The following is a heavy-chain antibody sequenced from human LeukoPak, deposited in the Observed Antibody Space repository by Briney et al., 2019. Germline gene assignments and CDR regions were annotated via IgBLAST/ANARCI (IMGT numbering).Heavy chain of an antibody. CDR1: GFTFSDYY. J-gene: IGHJ4*02. D-gene: IGHD2-2*01. CDR2: ISQRGDTI. CDR3: ARDYGWDCSSTSCPSPFDY. Sequence: PGGSLRLSCAASGFTFSDYYMSWIRQAPGKGLEWVSYISQRGDTIDYADSVKGRFTISRDNAKNSLYLRMNSLRAGDTAVYYCARDYGWDCSSTSCPSPFDYWGQGTLVTVSS. V-gene: IGHV3-11*01.